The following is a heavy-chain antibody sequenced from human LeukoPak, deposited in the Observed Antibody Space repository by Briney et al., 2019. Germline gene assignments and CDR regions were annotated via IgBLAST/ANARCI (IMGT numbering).Heavy chain of an antibody. CDR3: ARVGGYDFWSGLNWFDP. CDR2: IYHSGST. Sequence: SETLSLTCTVSGYSISSGYYWGWIRQPPGKGLEWIGSIYHSGSTYYNPSLKSRVTISVDTSKNQFSLKLSSVTAADTAVYYCARVGGYDFWSGLNWFDPWGQGTLVTVSS. J-gene: IGHJ5*02. CDR1: GYSISSGYY. V-gene: IGHV4-38-2*02. D-gene: IGHD3-3*01.